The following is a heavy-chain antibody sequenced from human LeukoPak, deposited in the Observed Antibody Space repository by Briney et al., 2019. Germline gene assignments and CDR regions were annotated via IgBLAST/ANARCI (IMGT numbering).Heavy chain of an antibody. J-gene: IGHJ6*03. D-gene: IGHD3-22*01. CDR2: IYYSGST. Sequence: SETLSLTCTVSGDSISSYYWSWIRQPPWKGLEWIGYIYYSGSTNYNPSLKSRVTISLDMSKNQFSLNLSSVTAADTAVYYCARALYYYDSSGFSDGYYMDVWGKGTSVTVSS. CDR1: GDSISSYY. V-gene: IGHV4-59*01. CDR3: ARALYYYDSSGFSDGYYMDV.